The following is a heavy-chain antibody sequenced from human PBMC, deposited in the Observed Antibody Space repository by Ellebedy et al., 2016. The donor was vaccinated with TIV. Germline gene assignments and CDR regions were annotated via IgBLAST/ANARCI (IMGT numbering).Heavy chain of an antibody. J-gene: IGHJ4*02. CDR3: AKGSSSGFTYDRVGFEY. V-gene: IGHV3-23*01. Sequence: GGSLRLSCAASGFTFSSFAMHWVRQAPGKGLEWLSVISSDGSNTYHADSVKGRFTITRDNSKNTLYLQMKRMRTEVTAVYFCAKGSSSGFTYDRVGFEYWGQGALVTVSS. CDR1: GFTFSSFA. CDR2: ISSDGSNT. D-gene: IGHD3-22*01.